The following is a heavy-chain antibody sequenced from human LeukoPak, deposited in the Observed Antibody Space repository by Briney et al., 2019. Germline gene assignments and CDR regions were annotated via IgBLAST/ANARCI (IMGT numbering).Heavy chain of an antibody. CDR2: ITPNSGGT. CDR1: GYTFTAYY. CDR3: ARGFRLSAIEDCFDP. V-gene: IGHV1-2*02. Sequence: ASVKASCKASGYTFTAYYVHWVRQAPGQGLEWMGWITPNSGGTKYAQKFQGRVTMTRDTSISTAYMELSGLRSDDTAVYYCARGFRLSAIEDCFDPWGQGTLVTVSS. J-gene: IGHJ5*02. D-gene: IGHD2-2*02.